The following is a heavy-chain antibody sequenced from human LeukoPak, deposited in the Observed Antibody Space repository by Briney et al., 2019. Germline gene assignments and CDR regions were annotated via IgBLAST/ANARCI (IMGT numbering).Heavy chain of an antibody. D-gene: IGHD6-13*01. CDR3: ARGRSVYSSSWYVSVYFDY. V-gene: IGHV4-34*01. J-gene: IGHJ4*02. Sequence: PSETLSLTCAVYGGSFSGYYWSWIRQPPGKGLEWIGEINHSGSTNYNPSLKSRVTISVDTSKKQFSLKLSSVTAADTAVYYCARGRSVYSSSWYVSVYFDYWGQGTLVTVSS. CDR2: INHSGST. CDR1: GGSFSGYY.